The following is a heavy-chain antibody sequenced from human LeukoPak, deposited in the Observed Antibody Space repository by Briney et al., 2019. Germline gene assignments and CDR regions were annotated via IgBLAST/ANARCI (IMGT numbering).Heavy chain of an antibody. V-gene: IGHV3-30*02. J-gene: IGHJ4*02. Sequence: GGSLRLSCAASGFTFSSYGMHWVRQAPGKGREWVAFIRYDGSNKYYADSVKGRFTISRDNSRNTMYLQMKSLRTEDTAAYNCAKDRLRDDVLTGSFSDWGQGTLVTVSS. CDR2: IRYDGSNK. CDR3: AKDRLRDDVLTGSFSD. D-gene: IGHD3-9*01. CDR1: GFTFSSYG.